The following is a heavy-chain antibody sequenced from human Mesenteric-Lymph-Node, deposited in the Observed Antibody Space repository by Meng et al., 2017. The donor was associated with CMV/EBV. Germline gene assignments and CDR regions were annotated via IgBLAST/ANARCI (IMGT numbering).Heavy chain of an antibody. Sequence: GESLKISCKGSGYSFTTYWIGWVRQMPGKGLEWMGIIYPGDSDTRYSPSFQGQVTISADKSISTAYLEWNNLKASDTATYYCARQESGFPAWFDPWGQGTLVTVSS. J-gene: IGHJ5*02. CDR2: IYPGDSDT. CDR3: ARQESGFPAWFDP. D-gene: IGHD6-25*01. V-gene: IGHV5-51*01. CDR1: GYSFTTYW.